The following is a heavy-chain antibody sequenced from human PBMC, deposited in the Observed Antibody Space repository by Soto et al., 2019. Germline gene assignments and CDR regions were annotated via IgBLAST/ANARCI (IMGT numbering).Heavy chain of an antibody. Sequence: GESLKISCKGSGYTFSSYWIAWVRQMPGKGVEWMGIIYPGDSDTRYRPSFQGQVTISVDKSISTAYLQWTNLKASDTAMYYCARQDGAATYYFDYWGQGTLVTVSS. CDR1: GYTFSSYW. CDR3: ARQDGAATYYFDY. CDR2: IYPGDSDT. V-gene: IGHV5-51*01. D-gene: IGHD1-26*01. J-gene: IGHJ4*02.